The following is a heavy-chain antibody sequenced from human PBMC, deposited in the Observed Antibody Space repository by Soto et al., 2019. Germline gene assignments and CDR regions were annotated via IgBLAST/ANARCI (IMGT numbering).Heavy chain of an antibody. D-gene: IGHD6-19*01. J-gene: IGHJ4*02. CDR1: GYSFTSYW. Sequence: GESLKISCKGSGYSFTSYWIGWVRQMPGKGLEWMGIIYPGDSDTRYSPSFQGQVTISADKSISTAYLQWSSLKASDTAMYYCARSSHSSGWYAQLAVVPPQPEFDYWGQGTLVTVSS. CDR2: IYPGDSDT. V-gene: IGHV5-51*01. CDR3: ARSSHSSGWYAQLAVVPPQPEFDY.